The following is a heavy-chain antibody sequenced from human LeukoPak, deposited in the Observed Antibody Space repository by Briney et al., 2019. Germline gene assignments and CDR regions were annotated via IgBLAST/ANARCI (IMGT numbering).Heavy chain of an antibody. CDR1: GFTFITYD. CDR3: AKHRGSSWFYFDY. D-gene: IGHD6-13*01. CDR2: ISGGGGDT. V-gene: IGHV3-23*01. J-gene: IGHJ4*02. Sequence: PGGSLRLSCAASGFTFITYDMSWVRQAPGKGLEWVSTISGGGGDTNYADSVKGRFTISRENSKSTLHLQMNSLGAEDTAVYYCAKHRGSSWFYFDYWGQGTLVTVSS.